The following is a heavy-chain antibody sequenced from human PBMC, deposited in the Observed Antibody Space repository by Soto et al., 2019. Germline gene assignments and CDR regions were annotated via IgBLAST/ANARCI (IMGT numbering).Heavy chain of an antibody. CDR3: ARGQRLRHPKNYFDY. Sequence: QVQLQESGPGLVKPSETLSLTCTVSGGSISSYYWSWIRQPPGKGLEWIGYIYYSGSTNYNPSLKCRVTISVDTSKNQFSLKLSSVTAADTAVYYCARGQRLRHPKNYFDYWGQGTLVTVSS. CDR1: GGSISSYY. CDR2: IYYSGST. D-gene: IGHD4-17*01. J-gene: IGHJ4*02. V-gene: IGHV4-59*01.